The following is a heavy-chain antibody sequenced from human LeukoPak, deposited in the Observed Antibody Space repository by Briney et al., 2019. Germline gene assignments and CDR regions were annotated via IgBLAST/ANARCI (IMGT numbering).Heavy chain of an antibody. V-gene: IGHV3-30*04. Sequence: GSLRLSCAASGFTFSSYAMHWVRQAPGKGLEWVAVISYDGSNKYYADSVKGRFTISRDNAKNSLYLQMNSLRAEDTAVYYCARDVGNGYSPFDYWGQGTLVTVSS. CDR2: ISYDGSNK. CDR1: GFTFSSYA. D-gene: IGHD5-24*01. J-gene: IGHJ4*02. CDR3: ARDVGNGYSPFDY.